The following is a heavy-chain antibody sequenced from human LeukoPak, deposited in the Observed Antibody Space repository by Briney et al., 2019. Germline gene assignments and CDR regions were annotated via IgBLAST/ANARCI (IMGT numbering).Heavy chain of an antibody. V-gene: IGHV3-23*01. CDR2: ISGSGGST. J-gene: IGHJ4*02. D-gene: IGHD2-21*01. Sequence: GGSLRLSCAASGFTFSSYAMSWVPQAPGKGLEWVSAISGSGGSTYYADSVKGRFTISRDNSKNTLYLQRNSLRAEDTAVYYCAKFLVFLYYFDYWGQGTLVPVSS. CDR1: GFTFSSYA. CDR3: AKFLVFLYYFDY.